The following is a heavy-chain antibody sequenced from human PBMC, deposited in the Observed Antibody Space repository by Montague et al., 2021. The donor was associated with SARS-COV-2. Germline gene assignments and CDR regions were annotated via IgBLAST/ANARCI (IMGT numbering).Heavy chain of an antibody. J-gene: IGHJ4*02. CDR2: IYSSGGT. CDR1: GGSISHYY. V-gene: IGHV4-59*01. Sequence: SETLSLTCAVSGGSISHYYWSWIRQPPGKGLEWIGYIYSSGGTNYNPSLKSRVTLSLDAAKHHFSLRLSSVTAADTAVYYCARRTDILTGYYDYWGQGTLVTVSS. D-gene: IGHD3-9*01. CDR3: ARRTDILTGYYDY.